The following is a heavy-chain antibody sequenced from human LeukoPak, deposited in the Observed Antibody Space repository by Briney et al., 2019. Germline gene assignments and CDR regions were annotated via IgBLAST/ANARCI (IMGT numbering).Heavy chain of an antibody. CDR2: IYYSGST. CDR3: ARDRLGYCSSTSCYGRYYYYGMDV. Sequence: SETLSLTCTVSGGSISSGGYYWSWIRQHPGKGLEWIGYIYYSGSTYYNPSLKSRATISVDTSKNQFSLKLSSVTAADTAVYYCARDRLGYCSSTSCYGRYYYYGMDVWGQGTTVTVSS. D-gene: IGHD2-2*01. J-gene: IGHJ6*02. CDR1: GGSISSGGYY. V-gene: IGHV4-31*03.